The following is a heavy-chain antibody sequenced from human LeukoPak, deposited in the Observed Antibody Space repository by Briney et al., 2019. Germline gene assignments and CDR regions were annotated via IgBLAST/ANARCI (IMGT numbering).Heavy chain of an antibody. D-gene: IGHD3-9*01. V-gene: IGHV1-2*02. Sequence: GASVKVSCTASGYTLTDHLLHFVRQVPGQGLEWMGWIVPNTGATHYAQRFKGRVTLTRDTSISTAYMELTSLTSDDTTVYYCAREVGGFDLWGQGTLISVSS. CDR2: IVPNTGAT. CDR1: GYTLTDHL. J-gene: IGHJ4*02. CDR3: AREVGGFDL.